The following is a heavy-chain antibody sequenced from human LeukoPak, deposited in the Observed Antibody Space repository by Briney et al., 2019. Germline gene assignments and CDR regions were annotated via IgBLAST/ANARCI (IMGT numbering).Heavy chain of an antibody. V-gene: IGHV4-59*01. CDR1: GGSISSYH. CDR3: AGRDANLDIVPTSFPFDY. Sequence: SETLSLTCAVSGGSISSYHWSWFRQAPGKGLEWIGYMYNSGSTNFNPSLKSRVTISGDTSKNQFSLKLSSVTAADTAVYYCAGRDANLDIVPTSFPFDYWGQGALVTVSS. CDR2: MYNSGST. D-gene: IGHD5-12*01. J-gene: IGHJ4*02.